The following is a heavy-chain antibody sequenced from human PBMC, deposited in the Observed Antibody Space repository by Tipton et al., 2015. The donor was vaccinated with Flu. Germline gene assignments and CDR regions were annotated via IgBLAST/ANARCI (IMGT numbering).Heavy chain of an antibody. CDR2: INHSGSP. CDR1: GGSFSGYY. Sequence: TLSLTCAVYGGSFSGYYWSWIRQPPGKGLEWIGEINHSGSPNYNPSLKSRVTISVDTSKNQFSLKLSSVTAEDTAVYYCARLRARGYSGYDLDYWGQGTLATVSS. CDR3: ARLRARGYSGYDLDY. V-gene: IGHV4-34*01. D-gene: IGHD5-12*01. J-gene: IGHJ4*02.